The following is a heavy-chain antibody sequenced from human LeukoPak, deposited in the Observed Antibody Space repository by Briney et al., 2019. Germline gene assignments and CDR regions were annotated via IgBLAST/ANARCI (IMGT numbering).Heavy chain of an antibody. D-gene: IGHD3-3*01. CDR3: ARDMPPGLRFLEWLLQNYGMDV. CDR1: GFTFSSYE. V-gene: IGHV3-48*03. J-gene: IGHJ6*02. CDR2: ISSSGSTI. Sequence: PGGSLRLSCAASGFTFSSYEMNWVRQAPGKGLEWVSYISSSGSTIYYADSVKGRFTISRDNAKNSLYLQMNSLRAEDTAVYYCARDMPPGLRFLEWLLQNYGMDVWGQGTTVTVSS.